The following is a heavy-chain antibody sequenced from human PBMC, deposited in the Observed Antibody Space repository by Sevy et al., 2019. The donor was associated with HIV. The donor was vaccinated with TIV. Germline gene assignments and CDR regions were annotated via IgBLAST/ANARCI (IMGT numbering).Heavy chain of an antibody. CDR3: ARDRLSYYDSGGYGNWFDP. D-gene: IGHD3-22*01. V-gene: IGHV1-3*01. Sequence: ASVKVSCKASGYTFTSYAMHWVRQAPGQRLEWMGWINAGNGNTKYSQKFQGRVTITRDTSASTAYMGLSSLRSEDTAVYYCARDRLSYYDSGGYGNWFDPWGQGTLVTVSS. CDR2: INAGNGNT. J-gene: IGHJ5*02. CDR1: GYTFTSYA.